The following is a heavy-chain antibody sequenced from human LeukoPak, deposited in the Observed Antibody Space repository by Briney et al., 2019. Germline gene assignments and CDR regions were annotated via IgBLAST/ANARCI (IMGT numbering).Heavy chain of an antibody. CDR3: GRVGGVSGRAIDM. CDR1: GVSFSSYC. CDR2: IWGDGTST. V-gene: IGHV3-74*01. Sequence: TWGTLRLSCAVSGVSFSSYCMHWVRQAPGKGLVWVSCIWGDGTSTSYADSVRGRFTISRDYANNTLYLQMNRLRVEGTAVYYCGRVGGVSGRAIDMWGQGTMVTVSS. J-gene: IGHJ3*02. D-gene: IGHD6-25*01.